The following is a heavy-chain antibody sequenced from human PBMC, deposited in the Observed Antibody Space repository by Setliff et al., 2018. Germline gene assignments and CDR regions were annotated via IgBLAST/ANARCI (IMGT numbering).Heavy chain of an antibody. CDR1: GGSISSGDYY. CDR2: IYSSGST. D-gene: IGHD1-20*01. J-gene: IGHJ5*02. CDR3: ARLTGKTSGYRRFDP. V-gene: IGHV4-30-4*08. Sequence: PSETLSLTCTVSGGSISSGDYYWSWIRQPPGKGLEWIGYIYSSGSTYYNPSLKSRVSISIDTSKNQFSLKVSSVTAADAAVYYCARLTGKTSGYRRFDPWGQGILVTVSS.